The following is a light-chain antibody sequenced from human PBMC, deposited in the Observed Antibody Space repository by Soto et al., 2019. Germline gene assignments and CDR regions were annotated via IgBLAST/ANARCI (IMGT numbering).Light chain of an antibody. CDR3: QQYYSYPPT. CDR2: AAS. Sequence: DIQMTQSPSSLSASVGDRVTITCRASQTISNYLNWYQQKPGKAPKLLIYAASTLQSGVPSRFSGSGSGTDFTLTISCLQSEDFATYYCQQYYSYPPTFGQGTKVEIK. J-gene: IGKJ1*01. CDR1: QTISNY. V-gene: IGKV1-39*01.